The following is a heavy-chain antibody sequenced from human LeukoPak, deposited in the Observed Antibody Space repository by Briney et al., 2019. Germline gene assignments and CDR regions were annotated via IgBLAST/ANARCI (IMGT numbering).Heavy chain of an antibody. J-gene: IGHJ4*02. V-gene: IGHV3-66*01. CDR1: GFTVSSNY. Sequence: GGSLRLSCAASGFTVSSNYVSWVRQAPGKGLEWVSVLYSGGVTYYAASVKDRFTISRDNSKNTLYLQMNSLRAEDTAVYYCARGGDGYNFSFDYWGQGTLVTVSS. D-gene: IGHD5-24*01. CDR2: LYSGGVT. CDR3: ARGGDGYNFSFDY.